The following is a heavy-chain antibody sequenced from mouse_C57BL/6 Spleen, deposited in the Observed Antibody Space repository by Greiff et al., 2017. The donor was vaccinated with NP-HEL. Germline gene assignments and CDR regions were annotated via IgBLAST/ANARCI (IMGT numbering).Heavy chain of an antibody. D-gene: IGHD1-1*01. CDR3: ARGGITTVVAPFDY. V-gene: IGHV1-66*01. J-gene: IGHJ2*01. CDR1: GYSFTSYY. CDR2: IYPGSGNT. Sequence: VQLQQSGPELVKPGASVKISCKASGYSFTSYYIHWVKQRPGQGLEWIGWIYPGSGNTKYNEKFKGKATLTADTSSSTAYMQLSSLTSEDSAVYYCARGGITTVVAPFDYWGQGTTLTVSS.